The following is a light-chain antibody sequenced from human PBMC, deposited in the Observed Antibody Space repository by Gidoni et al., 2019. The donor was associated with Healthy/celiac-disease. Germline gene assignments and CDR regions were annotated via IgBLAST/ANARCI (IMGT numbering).Light chain of an antibody. J-gene: IGKJ1*01. CDR3: QQDNSYPXT. Sequence: DIQMTQSPSTLSASVGDRVTITCRASQSISSWLAWYQQKPGKAPKLLIYDASSLESGVPSRFSGSGSGTEFTLTISSLQPDDFATYFCQQDNSYPXTFGQGTKVEIK. CDR1: QSISSW. V-gene: IGKV1-5*01. CDR2: DAS.